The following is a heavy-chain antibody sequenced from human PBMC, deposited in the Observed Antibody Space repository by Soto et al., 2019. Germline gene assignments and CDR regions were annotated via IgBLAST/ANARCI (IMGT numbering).Heavy chain of an antibody. CDR1: GYSISSGYY. D-gene: IGHD3-22*01. CDR2: IYRGGST. Sequence: SETLSLTCAVSGYSISSGYYWGWLRQPPGKGLEWIGSIYRGGSTYYNPSLNSRVTLSIDMTNNHGSLILNSVTAADTAVYYCARVGPWVPYYYDSSPYTFENWFDPWGQGTLVTVSS. CDR3: ARVGPWVPYYYDSSPYTFENWFDP. V-gene: IGHV4-38-2*01. J-gene: IGHJ5*02.